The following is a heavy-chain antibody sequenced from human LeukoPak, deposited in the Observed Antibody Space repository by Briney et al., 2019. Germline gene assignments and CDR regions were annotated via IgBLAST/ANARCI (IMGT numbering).Heavy chain of an antibody. CDR1: GGSISSYY. J-gene: IGHJ5*02. Sequence: SETLSLTCTVSGGSISSYYWSWIRQPPGKGLEWIGYIYYSGSTNYNPSLKSRVTISVDTSKNQFSLKLSSVTAADTAVCYCARGARMWFGELLWGNWFDPWGQGTLVTVSS. CDR3: ARGARMWFGELLWGNWFDP. D-gene: IGHD3-10*01. V-gene: IGHV4-59*01. CDR2: IYYSGST.